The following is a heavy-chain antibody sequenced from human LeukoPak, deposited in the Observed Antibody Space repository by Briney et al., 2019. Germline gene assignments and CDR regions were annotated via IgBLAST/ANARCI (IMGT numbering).Heavy chain of an antibody. V-gene: IGHV3-15*01. Sequence: GGSLRLSCAASGFTLSNAWMSWVRQAPGKGLEWVGRIKSKTDGGTTDYAAPVKGRFTISRDNSKNTLYLQMGSLRAEDMAVYYCARSDSSSWYPGYYYYYYGMDVWGQGTTVTVSS. CDR2: IKSKTDGGTT. D-gene: IGHD6-13*01. CDR3: ARSDSSSWYPGYYYYYYGMDV. J-gene: IGHJ6*02. CDR1: GFTLSNAW.